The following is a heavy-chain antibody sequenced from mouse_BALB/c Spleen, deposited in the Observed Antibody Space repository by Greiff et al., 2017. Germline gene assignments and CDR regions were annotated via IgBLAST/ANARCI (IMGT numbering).Heavy chain of an antibody. CDR1: GFTFTDYY. D-gene: IGHD1-1*01. J-gene: IGHJ4*01. V-gene: IGHV7-3*02. CDR3: ARDITTMDY. CDR2: IRNKANGYTT. Sequence: EVHLVESGGGLVQPGGSLRLSCATSGFTFTDYYMSWVRQPPGKALEWLGFIRNKANGYTTEYSASVKGRFTISRDNSQSILYLQMNTLRAEDSATYYCARDITTMDYWGQGTSVTVSS.